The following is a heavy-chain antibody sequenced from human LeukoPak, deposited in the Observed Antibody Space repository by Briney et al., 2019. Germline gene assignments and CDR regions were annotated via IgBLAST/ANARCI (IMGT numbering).Heavy chain of an antibody. J-gene: IGHJ6*03. CDR3: DTLDYYDSSDLALYYYYYYMDV. CDR1: GGSISSYF. CDR2: IYNSGNT. D-gene: IGHD3-22*01. Sequence: SPSETLSLTCSVYGGSISSYFWSWIRQPPGKGLEWIGYIYNSGNTNYNPSLKSRVTISVDTSKNQFSLKLSSVTAADTAEYYYDTLDYYDSSDLALYYYYYYMDVWGKGATVTVSS. V-gene: IGHV4-59*03.